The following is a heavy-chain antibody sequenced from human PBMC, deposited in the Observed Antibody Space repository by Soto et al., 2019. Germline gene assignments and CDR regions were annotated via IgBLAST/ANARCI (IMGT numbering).Heavy chain of an antibody. V-gene: IGHV1-46*01. CDR3: ARGGRHSDYYYYYGMDV. J-gene: IGHJ6*02. CDR1: GYTVTIDY. D-gene: IGHD6-25*01. Sequence: GASVKVSCKAFGYTVTIDYIHWVRQAPGQGLEWMGVINTSGGSPTYAQKFQDRVTMTRDTSTSTVYMELSSLRSEDTAVYYCARGGRHSDYYYYYGMDVWGQGTTVTVSS. CDR2: INTSGGSP.